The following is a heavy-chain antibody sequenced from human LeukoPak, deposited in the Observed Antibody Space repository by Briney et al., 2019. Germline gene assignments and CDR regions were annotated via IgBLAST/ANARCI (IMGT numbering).Heavy chain of an antibody. CDR3: ARDLKREPDNWFDP. J-gene: IGHJ5*02. CDR1: GFTFSSYS. V-gene: IGHV3-21*01. Sequence: PGGSLRLSCAASGFTFSSYSMNWVRQAPGKGLEWVSSISSSSSYIYYADSVKGRFTISRDNAKSSLYLQMNSLRAEDTAVYYCARDLKREPDNWFDPWGQGTLVTVSS. CDR2: ISSSSSYI. D-gene: IGHD1-26*01.